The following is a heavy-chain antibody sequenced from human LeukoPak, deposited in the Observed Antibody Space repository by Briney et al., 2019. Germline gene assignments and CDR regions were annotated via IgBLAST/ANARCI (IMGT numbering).Heavy chain of an antibody. V-gene: IGHV4-59*01. Sequence: YPSETLSLTCPVSGGSISSYSWSWIRQTPCQGLEWIGYIGDSGSTNYNPSLKSRVTISVDTSKNQFSLKLSSVTAADTAVYYCARLAVVVPAARDYYYMDVWGKGTTVTVSS. CDR1: GGSISSYS. CDR2: IGDSGST. D-gene: IGHD2-2*01. CDR3: ARLAVVVPAARDYYYMDV. J-gene: IGHJ6*03.